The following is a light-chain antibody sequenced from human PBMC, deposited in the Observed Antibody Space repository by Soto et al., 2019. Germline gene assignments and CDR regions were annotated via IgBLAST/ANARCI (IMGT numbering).Light chain of an antibody. CDR2: DTS. J-gene: IGKJ4*01. V-gene: IGKV3-11*01. CDR3: QQRYNWPLT. Sequence: EIGLTQSPATLSLSPGESATLSCRASQSVSTYLAWYQQKVGQAPRLLIYDTSNRATGIPARFSGSGSGTDFTLTISSPEPEDFAVYYCQQRYNWPLTFGGGTKVEIK. CDR1: QSVSTY.